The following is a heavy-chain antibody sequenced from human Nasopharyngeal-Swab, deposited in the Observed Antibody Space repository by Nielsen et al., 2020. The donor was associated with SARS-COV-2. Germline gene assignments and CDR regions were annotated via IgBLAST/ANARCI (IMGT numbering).Heavy chain of an antibody. J-gene: IGHJ6*02. V-gene: IGHV3-23*01. CDR2: ISGSGGST. CDR3: AKEGGEAAAGTALYYYYGMDV. D-gene: IGHD6-13*01. Sequence: GGSLRLSCAASGFTFSSYAMSWVRQAPGKGLEWVSAISGSGGSTYYADSVKGRFTISRDNSKNTLYLQMNSLGAEDTAVYYCAKEGGEAAAGTALYYYYGMDVWGQGTTVTVSS. CDR1: GFTFSSYA.